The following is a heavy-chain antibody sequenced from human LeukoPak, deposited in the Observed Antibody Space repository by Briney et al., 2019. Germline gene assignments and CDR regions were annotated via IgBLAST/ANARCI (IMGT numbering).Heavy chain of an antibody. V-gene: IGHV1-69*04. Sequence: SSVKVSCKASGGTFSSYAISWVRQAPGQGLEWMGRIIRILGIANYAQKFQGRVTITADKSTSTAYMELSSLRSEDTAVYYCARDRGLSYYDILSGRRWFDPWGQGTLVTLSS. CDR3: ARDRGLSYYDILSGRRWFDP. CDR2: IIRILGIA. CDR1: GGTFSSYA. D-gene: IGHD3-9*01. J-gene: IGHJ5*02.